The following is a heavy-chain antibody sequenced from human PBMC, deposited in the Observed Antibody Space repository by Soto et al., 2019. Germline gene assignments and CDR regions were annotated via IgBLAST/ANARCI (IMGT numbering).Heavy chain of an antibody. V-gene: IGHV3-23*01. CDR2: ISGSGGST. Sequence: EVQLLESGGGLVQPGGSLRLSCAASGFTFSSYAMSWVRQAPGKGLEWVSAISGSGGSTYYADSVKGRFTISRDNSKNTLNLQMNSMRAEDTAVDYCANHAVITHFDYWGQGTLVTVSS. D-gene: IGHD3-22*01. CDR3: ANHAVITHFDY. CDR1: GFTFSSYA. J-gene: IGHJ4*02.